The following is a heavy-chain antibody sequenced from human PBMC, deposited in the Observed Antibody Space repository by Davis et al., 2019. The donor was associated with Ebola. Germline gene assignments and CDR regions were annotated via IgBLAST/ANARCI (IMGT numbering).Heavy chain of an antibody. V-gene: IGHV3-23*01. CDR2: ISGSGGSI. D-gene: IGHD4-17*01. Sequence: GESLKISCAASGFTFSSYSMNWVRQAPGKGLEWVSAISGSGGSIYYADSVKGRFTISRDNSKNTLYLQMNSLRAEDTAVYYCARHDYGDSHFDYWGQGTLVTVSS. CDR1: GFTFSSYS. CDR3: ARHDYGDSHFDY. J-gene: IGHJ4*02.